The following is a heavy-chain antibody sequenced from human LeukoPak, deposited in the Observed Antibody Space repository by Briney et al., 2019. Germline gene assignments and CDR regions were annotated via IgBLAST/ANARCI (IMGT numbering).Heavy chain of an antibody. Sequence: GGSLRLSCAASGFTFSSYSMNWVRRAPGKGLEWVSSISSSSSYIYYADSVKGRFTISRDNAKNSLYLQMNSLRAEDTAVYYCARDMSWELHAFDIWGQGTMVTVSP. V-gene: IGHV3-21*01. CDR1: GFTFSSYS. CDR3: ARDMSWELHAFDI. CDR2: ISSSSSYI. D-gene: IGHD1-26*01. J-gene: IGHJ3*02.